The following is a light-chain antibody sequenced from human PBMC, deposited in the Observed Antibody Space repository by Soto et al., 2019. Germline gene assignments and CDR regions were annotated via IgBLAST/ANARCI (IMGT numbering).Light chain of an antibody. CDR1: SSDVGGYNY. Sequence: QSALTQPASVSGSPGQSITISCTGTSSDVGGYNYVSWYQQHPGKAPKLMIYDVSKRPSGVSNRFSGSKSGNTASLTISGLQAEDEADYYCSSYTSSSALVLFGGGTKLTV. CDR2: DVS. CDR3: SSYTSSSALVL. V-gene: IGLV2-14*01. J-gene: IGLJ2*01.